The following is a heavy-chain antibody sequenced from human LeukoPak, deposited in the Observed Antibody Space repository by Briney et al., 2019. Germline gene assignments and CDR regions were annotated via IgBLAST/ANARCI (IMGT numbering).Heavy chain of an antibody. J-gene: IGHJ6*03. CDR3: ERGGLRVMVYRLYYMDV. CDR1: GYSFTGYY. CDR2: INPNSGDT. D-gene: IGHD2-8*01. Sequence: ASVKVSCKASGYSFTGYYMHWVRQAPGQGLEWMGWINPNSGDTKYAQKFQGRVTMTRDTSISTAYMELTRLRSDDTAVSYCERGGLRVMVYRLYYMDVWGKGTTVTVSS. V-gene: IGHV1-2*02.